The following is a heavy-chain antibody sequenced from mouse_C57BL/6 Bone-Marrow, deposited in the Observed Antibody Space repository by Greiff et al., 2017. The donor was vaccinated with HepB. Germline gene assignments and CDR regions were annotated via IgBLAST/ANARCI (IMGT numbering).Heavy chain of an antibody. CDR2: IDPSDSYT. CDR3: ARKYYYAMDY. CDR1: GYTFTSYW. Sequence: QVQLQQSGAELVRPGTSVKLSCKASGYTFTSYWMHWVKQRPGQGLEWIGVIDPSDSYTNYNQKFKGKATLPVYTSSSTAYMQLSSLTSEDSAVYYCARKYYYAMDYWGQVTSVTVSS. V-gene: IGHV1-59*01. J-gene: IGHJ4*01.